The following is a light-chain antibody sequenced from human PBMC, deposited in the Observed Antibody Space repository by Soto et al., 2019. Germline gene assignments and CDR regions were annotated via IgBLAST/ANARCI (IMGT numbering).Light chain of an antibody. J-gene: IGKJ4*01. CDR3: QEYGSSLALT. Sequence: DIQMTQSPATLSASVGDRVTITCRASQSISNWLAWYQQKPGKAPKLRIYDASTRATGIPDRFTGSGSGADFTLTISRLEPEDFAVYYCQEYGSSLALTFGGGTKVEI. CDR1: QSISNW. CDR2: DAS. V-gene: IGKV1-5*01.